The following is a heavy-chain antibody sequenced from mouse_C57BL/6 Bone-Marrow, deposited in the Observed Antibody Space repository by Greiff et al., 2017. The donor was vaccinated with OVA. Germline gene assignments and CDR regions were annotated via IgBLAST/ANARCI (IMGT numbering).Heavy chain of an antibody. D-gene: IGHD2-4*01. J-gene: IGHJ2*01. Sequence: VQRQQSGAELVRPGASVKLSCKASGYTFTDYYINWVKQRPGQGLEWIARIYPGSGNTYYNEKFKGKATLTAEKSSSTAYMQLSSLTSEDSDVYSCERGGPPFYYDYDDYGGQGTTLTVSS. CDR3: ERGGPPFYYDYDDY. V-gene: IGHV1-76*01. CDR2: IYPGSGNT. CDR1: GYTFTDYY.